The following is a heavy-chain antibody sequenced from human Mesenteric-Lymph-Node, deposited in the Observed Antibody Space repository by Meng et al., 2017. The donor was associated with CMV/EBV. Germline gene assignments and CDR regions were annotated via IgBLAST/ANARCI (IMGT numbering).Heavy chain of an antibody. CDR1: GGSISSSTYF. Sequence: SETLSLTCTVSGGSISSSTYFWGWIRQPPGKGLEWIGNIYYGGSTYYHPSLKSRVTMSVDTSKNQFSLRLTSVNAADTAVYYCARDGGFRQRGGFDPWGQGTLVTVSS. CDR3: ARDGGFRQRGGFDP. V-gene: IGHV4-39*07. CDR2: IYYGGST. D-gene: IGHD3-16*01. J-gene: IGHJ5*02.